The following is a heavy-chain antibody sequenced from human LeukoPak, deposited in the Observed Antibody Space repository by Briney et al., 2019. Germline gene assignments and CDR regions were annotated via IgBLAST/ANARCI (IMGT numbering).Heavy chain of an antibody. CDR3: ARGSGSHTRPVDC. V-gene: IGHV3-21*01. J-gene: IGHJ4*02. D-gene: IGHD1-26*01. CDR1: GFTFSSYS. CDR2: ISSSSSYT. Sequence: GGSLRLSCAASGFTFSSYSMNWVRQAPGKGLEWVSSISSSSSYTFYADSVKGRFTISRDNAKNTVYLQMNSLRAEDTAVYYCARGSGSHTRPVDCWGQGSRVTVSS.